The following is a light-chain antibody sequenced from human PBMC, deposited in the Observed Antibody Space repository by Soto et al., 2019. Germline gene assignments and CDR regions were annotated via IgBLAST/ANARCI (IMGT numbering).Light chain of an antibody. V-gene: IGKV3-11*01. CDR2: QTS. J-gene: IGKJ1*01. CDR3: HQRQSWPRT. Sequence: ETVLTQSPATLSLSPGARAPLSCRASQSVSSFLAWYQHRPGQAPRLLIYQTSIRAAGIPARFSASGSGTDFTLTISDVQPEDFALYYCHQRQSWPRTFGQGTKVDIK. CDR1: QSVSSF.